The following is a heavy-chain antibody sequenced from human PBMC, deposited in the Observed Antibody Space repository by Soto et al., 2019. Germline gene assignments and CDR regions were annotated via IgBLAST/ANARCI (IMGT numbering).Heavy chain of an antibody. V-gene: IGHV3-30*18. Sequence: PGGSLRLSCAASGFTFSSYGMHWVRQAPGKGLEWVAVISYDGSNKYYADSVKGRFTISRDNYKNTLYLQMNSLRAEDTAVNYCAKDPSTGSYDSSGASDYWGQGTLVTVSS. CDR2: ISYDGSNK. D-gene: IGHD3-22*01. CDR3: AKDPSTGSYDSSGASDY. CDR1: GFTFSSYG. J-gene: IGHJ4*02.